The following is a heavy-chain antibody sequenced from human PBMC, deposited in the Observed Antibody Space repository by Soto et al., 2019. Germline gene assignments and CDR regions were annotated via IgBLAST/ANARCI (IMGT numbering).Heavy chain of an antibody. CDR3: AADRSGYYFDY. Sequence: GASVKVSCKVSGYTLTELSMHWVRQAPGKRLEWIGGIVADNGETNYAQKFQERVTMTRDTSTSTAYMELSSLRSEDTAVYYCAADRSGYYFDYWGQGTLVTVSS. J-gene: IGHJ4*02. CDR2: IVADNGET. V-gene: IGHV1-24*01. CDR1: GYTLTELS. D-gene: IGHD1-26*01.